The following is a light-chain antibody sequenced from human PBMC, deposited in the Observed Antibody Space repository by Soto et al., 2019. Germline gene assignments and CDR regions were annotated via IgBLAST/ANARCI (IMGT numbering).Light chain of an antibody. CDR3: QQSYSTPVT. J-gene: IGKJ5*01. Sequence: DIQMTQSPSSLSASVGDRVTITCRASQSISSYLNWYQQKPGKAPKLLIYAASSLQSGVPSRFSGSGSGTDFTPTISSLQHEDFETYYCQQSYSTPVTLGQGTRLEIK. CDR1: QSISSY. CDR2: AAS. V-gene: IGKV1-39*01.